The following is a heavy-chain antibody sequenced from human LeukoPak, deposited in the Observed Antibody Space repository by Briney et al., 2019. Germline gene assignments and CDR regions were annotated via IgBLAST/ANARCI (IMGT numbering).Heavy chain of an antibody. CDR2: LYYSGST. CDR3: ARDWHLTYFDY. J-gene: IGHJ4*02. V-gene: IGHV4-59*01. Sequence: WETLSLICGVSGGSISSCYWSWIRQPRGKGLVWIGDLYYSGSTNYNPSLKSRVTISVDTSKNQFSLKLSSVTAADTAVYYCARDWHLTYFDYWGQGTLVTVSS. CDR1: GGSISSCY.